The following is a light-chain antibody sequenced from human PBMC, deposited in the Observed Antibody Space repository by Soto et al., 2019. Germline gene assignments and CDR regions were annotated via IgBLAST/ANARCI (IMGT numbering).Light chain of an antibody. Sequence: QLVLTQPASVSGSPGQSIAISSTGTSGDVGGYNYVSWYQQHPGKAPKLMIYDVSNRPSGVSNRFSGSKSGNTASLTISGLQSEDEADYYCSSYTSSSTPVFGGGTKLTVL. CDR1: SGDVGGYNY. V-gene: IGLV2-14*01. CDR2: DVS. J-gene: IGLJ2*01. CDR3: SSYTSSSTPV.